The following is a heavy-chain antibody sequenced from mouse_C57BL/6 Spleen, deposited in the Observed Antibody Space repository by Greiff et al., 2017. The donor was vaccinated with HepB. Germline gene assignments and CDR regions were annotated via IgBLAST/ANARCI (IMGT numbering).Heavy chain of an antibody. D-gene: IGHD2-4*01. CDR2: IDPANGNT. Sequence: EVQRVESVAELVRPGASVKLSCTASGFNIKNTYMHWVKQRPEQGLEWIGRIDPANGNTKYAPKFQGTATITADTSSNTAYLQLSSLTSEDAAIYYCARPLYDYDAWFAYWGQGTLVTVSA. J-gene: IGHJ3*01. V-gene: IGHV14-3*01. CDR1: GFNIKNTY. CDR3: ARPLYDYDAWFAY.